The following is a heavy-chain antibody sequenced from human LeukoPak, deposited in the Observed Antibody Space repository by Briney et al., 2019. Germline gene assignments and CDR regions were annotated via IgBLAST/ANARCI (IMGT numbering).Heavy chain of an antibody. CDR2: IWYDGSNK. CDR3: ARADIVVVPAAMGVADY. V-gene: IGHV3-33*01. Sequence: GRSLRLSCAASGFTFSSYGMHWVRPAPGKGLEWVAVIWYDGSNKYYADSVKGRFTISRDNSKNTLYLQMNSLRAEDTAVYYCARADIVVVPAAMGVADYWGQGTLVTVSS. CDR1: GFTFSSYG. J-gene: IGHJ4*02. D-gene: IGHD2-2*01.